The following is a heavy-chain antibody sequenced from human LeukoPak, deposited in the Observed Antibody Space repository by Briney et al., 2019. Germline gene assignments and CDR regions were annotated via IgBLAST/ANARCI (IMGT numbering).Heavy chain of an antibody. CDR2: ISGSGGST. J-gene: IGHJ4*02. Sequence: GESLRLSCAASRFTFSNHLMSRVPQAPARGLEWVSDISGSGGSTYYADSVKGRFTISRDNSKNTLYLQMISLRAEDTAVYYCAKDQRAVAAYFDYWGQGTPVTVSS. CDR1: RFTFSNHL. CDR3: AKDQRAVAAYFDY. V-gene: IGHV3-23*01. D-gene: IGHD6-19*01.